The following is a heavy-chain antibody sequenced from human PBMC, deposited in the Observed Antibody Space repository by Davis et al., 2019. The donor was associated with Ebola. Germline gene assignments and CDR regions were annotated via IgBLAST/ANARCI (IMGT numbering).Heavy chain of an antibody. CDR2: IYTSGST. CDR3: ARDRLTYDFWSGYYVEGGFDY. V-gene: IGHV4-4*07. CDR1: GGSISSYY. J-gene: IGHJ4*02. Sequence: PGGSLRLSCTVSGGSISSYYWSWIRQPAGKGLEWIGRIYTSGSTNYNPSLKSRVTMSVDTSKNQFSLKRSSVTAADTAVYYCARDRLTYDFWSGYYVEGGFDYWGQGTLVTVSS. D-gene: IGHD3-3*01.